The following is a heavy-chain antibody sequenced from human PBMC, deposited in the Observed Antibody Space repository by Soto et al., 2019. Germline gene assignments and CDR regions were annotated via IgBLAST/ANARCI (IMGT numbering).Heavy chain of an antibody. Sequence: QAGGSLRLSCAASGFTFRNYAMHWVRQAPGKGLQWVASISYDGDKEYYADSVKGRFTISRDNSKNTLYLQMNSLRPDDTAVYYCARDPDDFWSGYPDYWGQGNLVTVSS. CDR2: ISYDGDKE. V-gene: IGHV3-30-3*01. CDR1: GFTFRNYA. D-gene: IGHD3-3*01. CDR3: ARDPDDFWSGYPDY. J-gene: IGHJ4*02.